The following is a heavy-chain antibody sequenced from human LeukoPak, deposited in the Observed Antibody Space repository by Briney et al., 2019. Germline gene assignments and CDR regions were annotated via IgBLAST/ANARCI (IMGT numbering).Heavy chain of an antibody. CDR2: ISYDGSNK. CDR3: AKVAKGNIVVVTALDY. CDR1: GFTFSGYG. Sequence: PGGSLRLSCAASGFTFSGYGMHWVRQAPGKGLEWVAIISYDGSNKFYADSVKGRFTISRDNSKNTLYLQMSSLGPEDTAMYYCAKVAKGNIVVVTALDYWGQGTLVTVSS. J-gene: IGHJ4*02. V-gene: IGHV3-30*18. D-gene: IGHD2-21*02.